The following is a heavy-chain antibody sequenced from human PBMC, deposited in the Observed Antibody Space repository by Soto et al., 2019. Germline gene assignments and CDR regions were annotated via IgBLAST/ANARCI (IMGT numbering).Heavy chain of an antibody. CDR2: INHSGST. D-gene: IGHD3-10*01. J-gene: IGHJ6*02. CDR1: DGSFSGYY. Sequence: QVQLQQWGAGLLKPSETLSLTCAVYDGSFSGYYWSWIRQPPGKGLVWIGEINHSGSTNYNPSLKSRVTISVEPSKNPFSLKLSSVTAADTAVYYCARVSGIYYYGMDVWGQGTTVTVSS. V-gene: IGHV4-34*01. CDR3: ARVSGIYYYGMDV.